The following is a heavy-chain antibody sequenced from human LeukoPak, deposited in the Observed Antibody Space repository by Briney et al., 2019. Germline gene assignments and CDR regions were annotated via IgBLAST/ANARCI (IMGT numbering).Heavy chain of an antibody. CDR3: ARDSRSGYDSGFDY. CDR1: GGTFSSYA. CDR2: IIPIFGTA. V-gene: IGHV1-69*13. D-gene: IGHD5-12*01. J-gene: IGHJ4*02. Sequence: ASAKVSCKASGGTFSSYAISWVRQAPGQGLEWMGGIIPIFGTANYAQKFQGRVTITADESTSTAYMELSSLRSEDTAVYYCARDSRSGYDSGFDYWGQGTLVTVSS.